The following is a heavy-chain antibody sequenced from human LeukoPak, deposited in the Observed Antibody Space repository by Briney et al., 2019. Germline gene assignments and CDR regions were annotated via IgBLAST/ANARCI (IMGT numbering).Heavy chain of an antibody. CDR2: IYYSGST. J-gene: IGHJ4*02. CDR1: GGSISSSSYY. D-gene: IGHD3-9*01. V-gene: IGHV4-39*01. Sequence: SETLSLTCTVSGGSISSSSYYWGWIRQPPGKGLEWIGRIYYSGSTYYNPSLKSRVTITVDTSQNQFSLKLSSVTAADTAVYYCARHDILTGFDYWGQGTLVTVSS. CDR3: ARHDILTGFDY.